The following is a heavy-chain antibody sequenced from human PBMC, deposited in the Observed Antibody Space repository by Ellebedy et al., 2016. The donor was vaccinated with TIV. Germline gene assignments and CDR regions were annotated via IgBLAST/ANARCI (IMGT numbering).Heavy chain of an antibody. Sequence: ASVKVSXXASGYTFTGYYMHWVRQAPGQGLEWMGWINPNSGGTNYAQKFQGRVTMTRDTSSSTAYMELSRLRSDDTAVYYCAKDGGSTNDYWGQGTLVTVSS. CDR1: GYTFTGYY. J-gene: IGHJ4*02. CDR3: AKDGGSTNDY. D-gene: IGHD3-16*01. V-gene: IGHV1-2*02. CDR2: INPNSGGT.